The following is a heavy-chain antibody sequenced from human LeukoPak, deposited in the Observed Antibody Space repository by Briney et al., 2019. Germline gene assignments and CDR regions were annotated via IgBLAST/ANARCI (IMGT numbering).Heavy chain of an antibody. V-gene: IGHV4-59*12. D-gene: IGHD1-26*01. CDR1: GGSISRYS. Sequence: SQTLSLTCTVSGGSISRYSWIWIRQPPGKGLEWIGSIYYSGSTYYNPSLKSRVTISVDTSKNQFSLKLSSVTAADTAVYYCARDRGGSYGYWGQGTLVTVSS. CDR2: IYYSGST. J-gene: IGHJ4*02. CDR3: ARDRGGSYGY.